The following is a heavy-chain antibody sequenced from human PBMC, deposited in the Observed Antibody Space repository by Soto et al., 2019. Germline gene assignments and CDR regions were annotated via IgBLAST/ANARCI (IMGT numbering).Heavy chain of an antibody. J-gene: IGHJ3*02. V-gene: IGHV4-30-2*01. CDR2: IYHSGGT. CDR1: GGSISSGGYS. CDR3: ARGSYSGYDFVFDI. Sequence: SETLSLTCAVSGGSISSGGYSWSWIRQPPGKGLEWIGYIYHSGGTYYNPSLKSRVTISVDRSKNQFSLKLSSVTAADTAVHYCARGSYSGYDFVFDIWGQGTMVTVSS. D-gene: IGHD5-12*01.